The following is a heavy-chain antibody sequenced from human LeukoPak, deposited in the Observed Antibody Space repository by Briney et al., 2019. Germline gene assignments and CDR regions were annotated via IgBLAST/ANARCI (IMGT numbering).Heavy chain of an antibody. V-gene: IGHV1-46*01. CDR2: INPSDGGT. CDR1: GYTFTNYY. CDR3: ARDARTMTAVTRGQHYYYGLDV. Sequence: ASVKVSCKASGYTFTNYYLHWVRQAPGHGLEWMAIINPSDGGTYYEQKLQGRVTVTRDTSTSTVYMELSSLRSEDTAVYYCARDARTMTAVTRGQHYYYGLDVWGQGTTVTVSS. J-gene: IGHJ6*02. D-gene: IGHD4-17*01.